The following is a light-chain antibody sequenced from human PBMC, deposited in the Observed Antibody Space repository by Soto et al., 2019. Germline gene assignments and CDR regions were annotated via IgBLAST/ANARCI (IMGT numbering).Light chain of an antibody. V-gene: IGLV1-40*01. Sequence: QSVLTQPPSVSGAPGQRVTISCTGSSSNLGANYDVHWYQQQLPGTAPKLLIYGNNNRPSGVPDRFSGSKSGTSASLAITGLQAEDEADYYCQSYDSSLSGSVFGGGTKVTVL. CDR1: SSNLGANYD. J-gene: IGLJ3*02. CDR2: GNN. CDR3: QSYDSSLSGSV.